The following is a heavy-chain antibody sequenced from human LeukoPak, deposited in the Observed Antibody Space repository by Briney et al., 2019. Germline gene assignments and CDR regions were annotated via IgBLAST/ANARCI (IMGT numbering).Heavy chain of an antibody. D-gene: IGHD6-19*01. CDR1: GGTFSSYA. V-gene: IGHV1-69*13. CDR3: ARSGGEAVAGPMWGYYYGMDV. J-gene: IGHJ6*02. CDR2: IIPIFGTA. Sequence: ASVKVSCKASGGTFSSYAISWVRQAPGQGLEWMGGIIPIFGTANYAQKFQGRITITADESTSTAYMELSSLRSKDTAVYYCARSGGEAVAGPMWGYYYGMDVWGQGTTVTVSS.